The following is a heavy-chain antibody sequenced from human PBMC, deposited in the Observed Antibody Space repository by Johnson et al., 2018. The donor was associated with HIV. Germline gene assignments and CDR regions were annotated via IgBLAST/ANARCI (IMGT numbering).Heavy chain of an antibody. CDR3: ARRAGGLGYCSGGSCQGGAFDI. Sequence: VQLVESGGDLVKPGGSLRLSCAASGFTFSNAWMSWVRQAPGKGLEWVANIKQDGSEKYYVDSVKGRFTISRDNAKNSLYLQMNSLRAEDTALYYCARRAGGLGYCSGGSCQGGAFDIWGQGTMVTVSS. J-gene: IGHJ3*02. CDR2: IKQDGSEK. V-gene: IGHV3-7*03. D-gene: IGHD2-15*01. CDR1: GFTFSNAW.